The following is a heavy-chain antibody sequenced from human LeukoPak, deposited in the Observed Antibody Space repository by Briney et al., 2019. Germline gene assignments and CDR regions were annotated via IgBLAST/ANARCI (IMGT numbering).Heavy chain of an antibody. D-gene: IGHD4-17*01. CDR2: IYYSGSS. CDR1: GGSISSGDYY. Sequence: SQTLPLTCTVSGGSISSGDYYWSWIRQPPGKGLEWIGYIYYSGSSYYIPSLKSRVTMSVDTSKNQFSLRLSSVTAADTAVYYCARQIYGDLYYFDYWGQGTLVTVSS. CDR3: ARQIYGDLYYFDY. V-gene: IGHV4-30-4*01. J-gene: IGHJ4*02.